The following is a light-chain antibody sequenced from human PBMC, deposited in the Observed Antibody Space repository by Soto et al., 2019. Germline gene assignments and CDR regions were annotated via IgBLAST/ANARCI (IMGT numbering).Light chain of an antibody. V-gene: IGKV3-11*01. CDR2: DAS. J-gene: IGKJ4*01. Sequence: EIVLTQSPATLSLSPGERATLSCRASQNVGGYLAWYQQKPGQAPRLLISDASNRAAGIPARFSGIGSGTYFTLTISSLEPEDFAVYYCQQRNSWPLTFGGGTKVEIK. CDR3: QQRNSWPLT. CDR1: QNVGGY.